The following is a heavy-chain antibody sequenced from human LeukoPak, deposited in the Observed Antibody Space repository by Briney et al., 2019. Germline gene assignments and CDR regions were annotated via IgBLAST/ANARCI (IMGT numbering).Heavy chain of an antibody. J-gene: IGHJ4*02. CDR3: ASRGLTEFHYFDF. V-gene: IGHV3-48*03. D-gene: IGHD3-10*01. CDR1: GFTFSNYA. Sequence: GGSLRLSCAASGFTFSNYAMNWVRQAPGKGLEWISYINSGGRTIYYADSVKGRFTISRDNAKNSLSLHMNSLRAEDTAVYYCASRGLTEFHYFDFWGPGTLVTVSS. CDR2: INSGGRTI.